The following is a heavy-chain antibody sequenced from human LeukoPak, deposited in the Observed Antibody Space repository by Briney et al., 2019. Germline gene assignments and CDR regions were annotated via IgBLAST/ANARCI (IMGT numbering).Heavy chain of an antibody. V-gene: IGHV1-2*02. CDR3: ARVGCTGGSCYGWFDP. CDR1: GYIFTDYY. D-gene: IGHD2-15*01. Sequence: GASVTVSCKASGYIFTDYYMHWVRQAPGQGLEWMGWINPNSGGTNSAQKFQGRATMTRDTSISTAYMELGRLRSDDTAVYYCARVGCTGGSCYGWFDPWGQGTLVTVSS. J-gene: IGHJ5*02. CDR2: INPNSGGT.